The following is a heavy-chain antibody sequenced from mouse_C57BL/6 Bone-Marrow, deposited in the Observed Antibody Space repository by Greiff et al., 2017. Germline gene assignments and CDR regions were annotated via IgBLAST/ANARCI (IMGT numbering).Heavy chain of an antibody. D-gene: IGHD1-1*01. CDR1: GYTFTSYW. Sequence: QVQLQQPGAELVKPGASVKLSCKASGYTFTSYWMHWVKQRPGQGLEWIGMIHPNSGSTNYNEKFKSKATLTVDKSSSTAYMQLSSLTSEDSAVYYCAIYYYGSSYVPLYWYFDVWGTGTTVTVSA. CDR3: AIYYYGSSYVPLYWYFDV. V-gene: IGHV1-64*01. J-gene: IGHJ1*03. CDR2: IHPNSGST.